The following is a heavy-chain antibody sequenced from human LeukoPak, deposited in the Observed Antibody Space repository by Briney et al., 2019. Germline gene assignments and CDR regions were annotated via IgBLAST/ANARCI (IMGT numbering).Heavy chain of an antibody. CDR2: KYDTGSS. D-gene: IGHD3-10*02. CDR3: ARSYYVLDY. CDR1: GGSISSSSYY. V-gene: IGHV4-39*01. J-gene: IGHJ4*02. Sequence: SETLSFTCTVSGGSISSSSYYWGWIRQPPGKGLEWIGSKYDTGSSYYNPSLKSRVTISVDTSKNQFSLKLSSVTAADTAVYYCARSYYVLDYWGQGTLVIVSS.